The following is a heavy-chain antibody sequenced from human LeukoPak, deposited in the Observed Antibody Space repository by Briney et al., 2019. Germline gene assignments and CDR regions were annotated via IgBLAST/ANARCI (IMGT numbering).Heavy chain of an antibody. Sequence: SETLSLTCTVSGDSFSSVTDYWAWIRQPPGKGLEWIASGDYSGGTYYNPSLESRVAISADMSKNQFSLKLTSVTGAGTAVYYCAGERGEEYSSGWYKRNYFDNWGQGIRVTVSS. V-gene: IGHV4-39*07. D-gene: IGHD6-19*01. CDR2: GDYSGGT. CDR3: AGERGEEYSSGWYKRNYFDN. J-gene: IGHJ4*02. CDR1: GDSFSSVTDY.